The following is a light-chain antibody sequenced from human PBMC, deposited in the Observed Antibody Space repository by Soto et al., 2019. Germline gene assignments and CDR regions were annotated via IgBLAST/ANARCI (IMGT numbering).Light chain of an antibody. J-gene: IGKJ1*01. CDR1: QSLVYSDGNSY. V-gene: IGKV2-30*01. CDR2: KVS. CDR3: LQVYSFPRT. Sequence: DVVMTQSPRSLPVTLGQPASIXXRSXQSLVYSDGNSYLSWFQQRPGQSPRXXIHKVSNRDSGVPDRFSGSGSGTEFILTINNLQPEDFASYFCLQVYSFPRTFGLGTKVDI.